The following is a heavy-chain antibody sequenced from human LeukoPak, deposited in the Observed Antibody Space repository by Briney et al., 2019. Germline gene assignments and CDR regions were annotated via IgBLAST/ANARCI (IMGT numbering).Heavy chain of an antibody. Sequence: SETLSLTCTVSGVSILDHYWSWIRQPAGKGLEWIGRIYTTGSTTFNPSLKSRVTMSVDTFRNQFSLKLTSVTAADTAVYYCARVRSVTPYYFEYWGQGTLVTVSS. CDR3: ARVRSVTPYYFEY. CDR1: GVSILDHY. D-gene: IGHD4-23*01. V-gene: IGHV4-4*07. J-gene: IGHJ4*02. CDR2: IYTTGST.